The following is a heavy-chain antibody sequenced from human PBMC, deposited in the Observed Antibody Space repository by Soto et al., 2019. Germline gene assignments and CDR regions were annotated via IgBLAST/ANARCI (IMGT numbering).Heavy chain of an antibody. J-gene: IGHJ4*02. Sequence: QVQLVQSAAEVKQPGSSVKVSCKASGGTLSSYVISWVRQAPGQGLEWMGGIIPIFGTTTYGEKFQGRVTITADESTSTTYMELSSLKAEDTAVYYCARDPRQDCNGETCSYSWGQGTLVTVSS. D-gene: IGHD2-15*01. CDR2: IIPIFGTT. V-gene: IGHV1-69*01. CDR1: GGTLSSYV. CDR3: ARDPRQDCNGETCSYS.